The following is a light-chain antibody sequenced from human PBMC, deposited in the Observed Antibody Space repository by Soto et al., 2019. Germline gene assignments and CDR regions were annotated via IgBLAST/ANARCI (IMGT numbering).Light chain of an antibody. V-gene: IGLV1-44*01. Sequence: QSVLTQPPSASGTPGQRVAISCSGSSSNIGSHTVNWYQQLPGTAPKLLIYGNDQRPSGVPGRFSGSKSGTSASLAISGLQSEDEVDYYCAAWDDSLNGPVFGGGTKLTVL. CDR1: SSNIGSHT. CDR2: GND. CDR3: AAWDDSLNGPV. J-gene: IGLJ3*02.